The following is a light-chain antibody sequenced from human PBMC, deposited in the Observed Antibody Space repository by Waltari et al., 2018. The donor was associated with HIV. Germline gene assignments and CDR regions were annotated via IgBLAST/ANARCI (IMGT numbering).Light chain of an antibody. V-gene: IGLV2-14*03. CDR3: SSYTSSSARYVV. Sequence: SALTQTASVSGSPGPSITISCTGTSSAVGGYNYVSWSQQHPGNAPKPMIYDGSNRPSGVSNRCSGAKSGNTASLTISGLQAEDEADYYCSSYTSSSARYVVFGGGTKLTVL. CDR2: DGS. J-gene: IGLJ2*01. CDR1: SSAVGGYNY.